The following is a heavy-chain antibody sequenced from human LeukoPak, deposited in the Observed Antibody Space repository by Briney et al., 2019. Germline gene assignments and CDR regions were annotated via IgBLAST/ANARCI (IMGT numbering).Heavy chain of an antibody. J-gene: IGHJ4*02. V-gene: IGHV4-59*01. CDR2: IYYSGST. CDR3: ARGITMIVRD. Sequence: SETLSLTCTVSGDSISSYYWSWIRQPPGKGLEWIGYIYYSGSTNYNPSLKSRVTISVDTSKNQFSLKLSSVTAADTAVYYCARGITMIVRDWGQGTLVTVSS. D-gene: IGHD3-22*01. CDR1: GDSISSYY.